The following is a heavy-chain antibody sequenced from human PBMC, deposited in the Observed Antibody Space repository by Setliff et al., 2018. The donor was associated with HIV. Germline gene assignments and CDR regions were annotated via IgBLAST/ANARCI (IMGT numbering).Heavy chain of an antibody. CDR1: EFTFSSYA. J-gene: IGHJ6*02. Sequence: LRLSCVASEFTFSSYAMNWVRQAPGKGLEWVSTISGSGGTKYYADSVKGRFTISRDNSKNTLYLRMDSLRAEDTAIYYCAKDFQWSTVNTPLNYQYGMDVWGQGTTVTVSS. V-gene: IGHV3-23*01. D-gene: IGHD4-17*01. CDR2: ISGSGGTK. CDR3: AKDFQWSTVNTPLNYQYGMDV.